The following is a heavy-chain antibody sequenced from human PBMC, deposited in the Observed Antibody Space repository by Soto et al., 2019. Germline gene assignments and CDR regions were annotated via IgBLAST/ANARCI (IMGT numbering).Heavy chain of an antibody. CDR2: INPSGGST. Sequence: ASVKVSCKASGYTFTSYYMHLVRQAPGQGLEWVGIINPSGGSTTYAQKFQGRVTMTRDTSTSTAYMELRSLRSDDTAVYYCARVGGSPNWFDPWGQGTLVTVSS. V-gene: IGHV1-46*01. J-gene: IGHJ5*02. CDR3: ARVGGSPNWFDP. CDR1: GYTFTSYY. D-gene: IGHD2-15*01.